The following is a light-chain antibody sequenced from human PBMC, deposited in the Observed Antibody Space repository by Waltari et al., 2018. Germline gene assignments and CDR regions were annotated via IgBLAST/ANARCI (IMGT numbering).Light chain of an antibody. CDR3: QQYNNWPLT. CDR2: AAS. V-gene: IGKV1-12*01. J-gene: IGKJ3*01. Sequence: DIQMTQSPSSVSAFVGDRVTLTCRASQDITRWLAWYQCKPGKAPKLLIYAASSLPSGVPSRFSGSGSGTEFTLTISSLQSEDFAVYYCQQYNNWPLTFGPGTKVDIK. CDR1: QDITRW.